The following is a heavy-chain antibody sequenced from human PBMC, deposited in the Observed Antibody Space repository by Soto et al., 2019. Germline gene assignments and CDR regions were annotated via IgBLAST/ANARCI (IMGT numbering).Heavy chain of an antibody. V-gene: IGHV3-30*18. J-gene: IGHJ4*02. CDR1: GFTFSSYG. D-gene: IGHD3-16*01. CDR2: ISYDGSNK. CDR3: AKDLAMITFGGVLDY. Sequence: QVQLVESGGGVVQPGRSLRLSCAASGFTFSSYGMHWVRQAPGKGLVWVAVISYDGSNKYYADSVKGRFTISRDNSKNTLYLQMNSLRAEDTAVYYCAKDLAMITFGGVLDYWGQGTLVTVSS.